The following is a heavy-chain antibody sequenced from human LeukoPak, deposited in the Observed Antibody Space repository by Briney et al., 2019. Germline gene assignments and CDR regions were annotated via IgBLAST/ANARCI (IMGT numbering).Heavy chain of an antibody. Sequence: GEPLKISCKGSGYSFTNYWIGWVRQMPGKGLEWMGIIYPGDSDTRYSPSFQGQVTISADKSINTAYLQWSSLKVSDTAMYYCARQGSSWPNEYFQHWGQGTLVTVSS. CDR3: ARQGSSWPNEYFQH. V-gene: IGHV5-51*01. D-gene: IGHD6-13*01. CDR1: GYSFTNYW. CDR2: IYPGDSDT. J-gene: IGHJ1*01.